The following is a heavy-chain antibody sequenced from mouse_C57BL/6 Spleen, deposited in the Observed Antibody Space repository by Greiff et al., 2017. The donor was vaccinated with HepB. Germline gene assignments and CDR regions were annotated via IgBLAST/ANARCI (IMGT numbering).Heavy chain of an antibody. Sequence: VKLVESGPGLVAPSQSLSITCTVSGFSLTSYGVHWVRQPPGKGLEWLVVIWSDGSTTYNSALKSRLSISKDNSKSQVFLKMNSLQTDDTAMYYCARSSPYGSSPYYAMDYWGQGTSVTVSS. CDR2: IWSDGST. J-gene: IGHJ4*01. CDR3: ARSSPYGSSPYYAMDY. CDR1: GFSLTSYG. D-gene: IGHD1-1*01. V-gene: IGHV2-6*03.